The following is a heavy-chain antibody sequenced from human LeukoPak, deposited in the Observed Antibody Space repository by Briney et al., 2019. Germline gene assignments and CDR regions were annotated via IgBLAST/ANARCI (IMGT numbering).Heavy chain of an antibody. D-gene: IGHD2-15*01. J-gene: IGHJ4*02. CDR3: ARAVVVVAAAPFDY. CDR2: INHSGST. CDR1: GGSFSGYY. Sequence: SETLSLTCAVYGGSFSGYYWSWLRQPPGKGLEWIGEINHSGSTNYNPSLKSRVTISVDTSKNQFSLKLSSVTAADTAVYYCARAVVVVAAAPFDYWGQGTLVTVSS. V-gene: IGHV4-34*01.